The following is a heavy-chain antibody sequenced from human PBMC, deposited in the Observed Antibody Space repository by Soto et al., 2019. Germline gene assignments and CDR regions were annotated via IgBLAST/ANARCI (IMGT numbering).Heavy chain of an antibody. CDR3: ARGGYDFWSGYPDV. J-gene: IGHJ6*02. D-gene: IGHD3-3*01. Sequence: GSLRLSCAASGFTFSSYSMNWVRQAPGKGLEWVSSISSSSSYIYHADSVKGRFTISRDNAKNSLYLQMNSLRAEDTAVYYCARGGYDFWSGYPDVWGQGTTVTVSS. V-gene: IGHV3-21*01. CDR2: ISSSSSYI. CDR1: GFTFSSYS.